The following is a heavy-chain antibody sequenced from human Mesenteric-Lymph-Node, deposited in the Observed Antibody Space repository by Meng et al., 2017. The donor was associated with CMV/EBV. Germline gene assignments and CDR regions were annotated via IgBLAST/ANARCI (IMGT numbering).Heavy chain of an antibody. D-gene: IGHD6-13*01. CDR1: GYTFISYY. Sequence: SCKASGYTFISYYMHWVRQAPGQGLEWMGIINPSGGSTSYAQKFQGRVTMTRDTSTSTVYMELSSLRSEDTAVYYCARADSSSQYDYWGQGTLVTVSS. CDR2: INPSGGST. J-gene: IGHJ4*02. V-gene: IGHV1-46*01. CDR3: ARADSSSQYDY.